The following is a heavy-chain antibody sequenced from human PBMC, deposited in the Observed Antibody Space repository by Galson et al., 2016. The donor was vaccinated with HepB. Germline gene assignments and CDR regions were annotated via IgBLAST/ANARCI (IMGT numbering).Heavy chain of an antibody. CDR1: GFILTNYW. CDR3: ARVFGADYGCIWYSDL. J-gene: IGHJ2*01. CDR2: IKEDGSEK. D-gene: IGHD4-23*01. Sequence: SLRLSCAVSGFILTNYWMTWVRQAPGKGLEWVAIIKEDGSEKYYVGSVEGRFTISRDNPKNSVYLQMTSLRAEDMALYYCARVFGADYGCIWYSDLWGRGTLVTVSS. V-gene: IGHV3-7*01.